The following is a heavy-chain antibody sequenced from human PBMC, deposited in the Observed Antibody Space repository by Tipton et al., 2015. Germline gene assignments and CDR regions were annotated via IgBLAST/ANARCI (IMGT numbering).Heavy chain of an antibody. CDR1: GFSFSDYV. V-gene: IGHV3-30*03. D-gene: IGHD3/OR15-3a*01. CDR2: ISYDGGKE. CDR3: VRDFDFWTSYTPLGY. J-gene: IGHJ4*02. Sequence: SLRLSCAASGFSFSDYVMHWVRQAPGKGLEWVAVISYDGGKEYYAESVKGRFTISRDNSKDTLYLQMNSLRAEDTAVYYCVRDFDFWTSYTPLGYWGQGTLVTVS.